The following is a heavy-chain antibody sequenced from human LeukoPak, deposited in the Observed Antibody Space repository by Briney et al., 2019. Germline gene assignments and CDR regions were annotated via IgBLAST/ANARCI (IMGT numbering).Heavy chain of an antibody. Sequence: EASVTVSFKASGGTFINYAISWVRQAPGQGVEWMGGIIPIFGTANYAQKFQGRVTITADESTSTAYMELSSLRSEDTAVYYCALTYDSSGRYFDYWGQGTLVTVSS. J-gene: IGHJ4*02. D-gene: IGHD3-22*01. V-gene: IGHV1-69*13. CDR3: ALTYDSSGRYFDY. CDR2: IIPIFGTA. CDR1: GGTFINYA.